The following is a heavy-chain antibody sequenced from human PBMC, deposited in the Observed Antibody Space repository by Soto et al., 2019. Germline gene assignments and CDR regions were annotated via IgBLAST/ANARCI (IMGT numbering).Heavy chain of an antibody. Sequence: QVQLVESGGGVVQPGRSLRLSCAASGFTFSSYVMYWVRQAPGKGLEWVAVISYDGSNRYYADSVKGRFTISRDNSKXTXXXQXXSLRAEDTAVYYCARAGCDGGRCYTLVGLRYGMDVWGQGTTVTVSS. CDR1: GFTFSSYV. CDR3: ARAGCDGGRCYTLVGLRYGMDV. J-gene: IGHJ6*02. V-gene: IGHV3-30-3*01. D-gene: IGHD2-15*01. CDR2: ISYDGSNR.